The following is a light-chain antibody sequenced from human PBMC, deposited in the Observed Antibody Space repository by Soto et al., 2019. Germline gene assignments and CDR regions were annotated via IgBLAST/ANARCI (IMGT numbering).Light chain of an antibody. CDR1: SGHSSYI. CDR3: ETWDSSPHV. J-gene: IGLJ1*01. V-gene: IGLV4-60*03. Sequence: QLVLTQSSSASASLGSSVKLTCTLSSGHSSYIIAWHQQQPGKAPRYLMKLEGSGSYNKGSGVPDRFSGSSSGADRYLTISNLQSEDEADYYSETWDSSPHVVGTGTKLTVL. CDR2: LEGSGSY.